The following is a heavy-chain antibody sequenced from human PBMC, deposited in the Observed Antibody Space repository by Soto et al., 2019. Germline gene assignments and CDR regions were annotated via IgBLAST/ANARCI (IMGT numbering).Heavy chain of an antibody. V-gene: IGHV4-39*01. J-gene: IGHJ5*02. CDR2: IYFTGNT. CDR3: AGQTFTIAAASYGRSNWFDP. CDR1: GGSITSSSHF. Sequence: SETLSLTCTASGGSITSSSHFWGWVRQPPGKGLEWIGTIYFTGNTYYTPSLKSRLTMSIDTSKNEFSLRLNSVTAADTAVYYCAGQTFTIAAASYGRSNWFDPWGPGTLVTISS. D-gene: IGHD6-25*01.